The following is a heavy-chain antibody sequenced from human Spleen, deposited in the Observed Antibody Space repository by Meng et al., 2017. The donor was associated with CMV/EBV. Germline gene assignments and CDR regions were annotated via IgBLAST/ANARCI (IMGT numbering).Heavy chain of an antibody. D-gene: IGHD1-14*01. CDR1: VARVSSNSAA. CDR3: ARGSHPENWFDP. V-gene: IGHV6-1*01. CDR2: TYYRSKWYN. J-gene: IGHJ5*02. Sequence: PVARVSSNSAAWNWIRQSPSRGLEWLGRTYYRSKWYNDYAVSVKSRITINPDTSKNQFSLQLNSVTPEDTAVYYCARGSHPENWFDPWGQGTLVTVSS.